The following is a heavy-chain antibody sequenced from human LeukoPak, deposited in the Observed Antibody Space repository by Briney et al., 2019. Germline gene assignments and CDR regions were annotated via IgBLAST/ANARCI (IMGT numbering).Heavy chain of an antibody. D-gene: IGHD4-17*01. J-gene: IGHJ6*03. CDR2: INPNSGGT. Sequence: ASVKVSCKASGYTFTGYYMHWVRQAPGQGLEWMGWINPNSGGTNYAQKFQGRVTMTRDTSISTAYMELSRLRSDDTAVYYCARGPYGDYVDYMDVWGKGTTVTVSS. CDR1: GYTFTGYY. V-gene: IGHV1-2*02. CDR3: ARGPYGDYVDYMDV.